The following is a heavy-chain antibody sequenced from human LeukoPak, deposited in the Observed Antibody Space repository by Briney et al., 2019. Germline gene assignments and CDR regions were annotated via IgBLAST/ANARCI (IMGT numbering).Heavy chain of an antibody. J-gene: IGHJ4*02. CDR2: IYYSGST. D-gene: IGHD6-19*01. Sequence: SETLSLTCTVSGGSLSDYYWTWVRQPPGKGLEWIGYIYYSGSTNYNPSLKSRVTISVDTSKTQFSLRLTSVTAADAAVYYCARASGSGWYEVDYWGQGTLVTVSS. CDR1: GGSLSDYY. V-gene: IGHV4-59*01. CDR3: ARASGSGWYEVDY.